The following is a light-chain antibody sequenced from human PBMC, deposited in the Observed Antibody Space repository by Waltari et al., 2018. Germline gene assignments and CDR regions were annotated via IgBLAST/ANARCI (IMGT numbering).Light chain of an antibody. CDR2: EVY. J-gene: IGLJ2*01. Sequence: QSALPQPASVSGSPGQSITISCTGTSSDVGSSDLVSWYQQHPAKAPKLMFYEVYKRPSGVSNRFSGSKAGNTASLTISGLQAEDEADYYCCSYAGSSTFTFGGGTKLTVL. CDR1: SSDVGSSDL. CDR3: CSYAGSSTFT. V-gene: IGLV2-23*02.